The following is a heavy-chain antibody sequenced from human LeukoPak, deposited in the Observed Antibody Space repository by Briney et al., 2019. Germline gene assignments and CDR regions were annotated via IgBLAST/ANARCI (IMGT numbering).Heavy chain of an antibody. CDR3: AKDLSPGDPAVYYYYGMDV. V-gene: IGHV3-48*03. Sequence: AGGSLRLSCAASGFTFSSYEMNWVRQAPGKGLEWVSYISSSGSTIYYADSVKGRFTISRDNAKNSLYLQMNSLRAEDTALYYCAKDLSPGDPAVYYYYGMDVWGQGTTVTVSS. CDR1: GFTFSSYE. D-gene: IGHD4-17*01. J-gene: IGHJ6*02. CDR2: ISSSGSTI.